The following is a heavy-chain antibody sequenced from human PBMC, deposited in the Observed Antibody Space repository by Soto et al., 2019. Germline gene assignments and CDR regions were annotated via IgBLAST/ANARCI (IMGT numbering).Heavy chain of an antibody. CDR3: AREIHAGFTHYFDA. CDR2: TSYTGNT. D-gene: IGHD2-8*01. J-gene: IGHJ4*01. Sequence: SETLSLTCIVSGGSITSYHRSWLRQFPGKGLEFIAYTSYTGNTHYNPSLKSRVTISMDTSKNQLSLKLTSMTAADTAVYYCAREIHAGFTHYFDAGG. CDR1: GGSITSYH. V-gene: IGHV4-59*01.